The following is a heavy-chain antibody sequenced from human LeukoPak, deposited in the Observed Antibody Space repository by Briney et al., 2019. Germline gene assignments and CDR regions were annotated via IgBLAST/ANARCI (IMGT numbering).Heavy chain of an antibody. V-gene: IGHV4-34*01. D-gene: IGHD2-2*01. Sequence: SETLSLTCAVYGGSFSGYYWSWIRQPPGKGLEWIGEINHSGSTNYNLSLKSRVTISVDTSKNQFSLKLSSVTAADTAVYYCARGGRGRVPAAHMDVWGKGTTVTVSS. J-gene: IGHJ6*03. CDR2: INHSGST. CDR3: ARGGRGRVPAAHMDV. CDR1: GGSFSGYY.